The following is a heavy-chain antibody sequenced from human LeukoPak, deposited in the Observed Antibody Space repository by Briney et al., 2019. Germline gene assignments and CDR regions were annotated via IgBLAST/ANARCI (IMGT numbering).Heavy chain of an antibody. CDR2: IYYSGST. D-gene: IGHD5/OR15-5a*01. V-gene: IGHV4-39*07. CDR1: GGSISSSSYY. Sequence: SETLPLTCTVSGGSISSSSYYWGWIRQPPGKGLEWIGSIYYSGSTYYNPSLKSRVTISVDTSKNQFSLKLSSVTAADTAVYYCARHSSVRSPFDYWGQGTLVTVSS. CDR3: ARHSSVRSPFDY. J-gene: IGHJ4*02.